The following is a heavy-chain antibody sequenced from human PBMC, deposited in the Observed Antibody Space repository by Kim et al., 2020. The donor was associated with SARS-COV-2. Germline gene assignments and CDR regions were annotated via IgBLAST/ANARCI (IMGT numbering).Heavy chain of an antibody. CDR1: GFSFSSYW. Sequence: GGSLRLSCAASGFSFSSYWISWVRQVPGKGLKLVANINTDGSEINYLGSVRGRFTISRDNAKSSLYLQMNSLRVEDTAIYYCARDDGWGRYAYWGLGTLVTVSS. D-gene: IGHD3-16*01. J-gene: IGHJ4*02. CDR3: ARDDGWGRYAY. V-gene: IGHV3-7*01. CDR2: INTDGSEI.